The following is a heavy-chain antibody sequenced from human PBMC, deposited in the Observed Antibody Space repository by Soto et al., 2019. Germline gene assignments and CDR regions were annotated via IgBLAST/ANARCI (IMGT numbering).Heavy chain of an antibody. J-gene: IGHJ4*02. V-gene: IGHV4-31*03. CDR2: IYSSGST. CDR1: GGSISSGGYY. Sequence: SETLSLTCTVPGGSISSGGYYWNWIRQHPGKGLEWIGYIYSSGSTYYNPSLKSRVTISVDTPKNQFSLKLSSVTAADTAVYYCARSGYSYGPNPLLYWGQGTLVTVSS. D-gene: IGHD5-18*01. CDR3: ARSGYSYGPNPLLY.